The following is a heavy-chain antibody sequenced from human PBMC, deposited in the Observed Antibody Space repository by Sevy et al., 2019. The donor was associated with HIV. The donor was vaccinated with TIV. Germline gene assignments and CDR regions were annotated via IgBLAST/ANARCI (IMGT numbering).Heavy chain of an antibody. Sequence: GGSLRLSCTASGFTFGDYAMSWFRQAPGKGLEWVGFIRSKAYGGTTEYAASVKGRFTISRDDSKSIAYLQMNSLKTEDTAVYYCTRVHYSAALYFDYWGQGTLVTVSS. D-gene: IGHD4-4*01. CDR2: IRSKAYGGTT. J-gene: IGHJ4*02. CDR1: GFTFGDYA. V-gene: IGHV3-49*03. CDR3: TRVHYSAALYFDY.